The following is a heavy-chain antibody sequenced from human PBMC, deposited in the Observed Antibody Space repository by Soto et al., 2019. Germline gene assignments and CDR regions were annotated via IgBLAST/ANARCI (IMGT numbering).Heavy chain of an antibody. D-gene: IGHD1-20*01. CDR1: GFIVSHNY. CDR3: ARGITGTTFDY. V-gene: IGHV3-53*01. J-gene: IGHJ4*02. Sequence: EVQLVESGGGLIQPGGSLRLSCIPSGFIVSHNYMSWVRQAPGTGLEWVSVIYSSGATYYADSVKGRFTISRDDSKNTLDLQLNRLRAEDTAVYYCARGITGTTFDYWGQGTLVTVSS. CDR2: IYSSGAT.